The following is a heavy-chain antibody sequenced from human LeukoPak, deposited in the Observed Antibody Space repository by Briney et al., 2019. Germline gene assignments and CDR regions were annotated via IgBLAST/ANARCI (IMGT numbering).Heavy chain of an antibody. CDR1: GFTFSSYA. CDR3: ARDTHYGSGRHYYYYMDV. Sequence: PGRSLRLSCAASGFTFSSYAMHWVGQAPGKGLEWVALISYDGSYKDYADSVKGRFTISRDTSKNTLFLQVISLRAEDTAVYYCARDTHYGSGRHYYYYMDVWGKGTTVTVSS. CDR2: ISYDGSYK. V-gene: IGHV3-30*04. J-gene: IGHJ6*03. D-gene: IGHD3-10*01.